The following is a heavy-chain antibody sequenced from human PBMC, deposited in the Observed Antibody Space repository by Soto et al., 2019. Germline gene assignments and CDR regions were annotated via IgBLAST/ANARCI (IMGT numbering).Heavy chain of an antibody. D-gene: IGHD3-22*01. CDR1: GFSLSTSGVG. V-gene: IGHV2-5*02. CDR3: AHIPVSYYYDSSGYYDY. CDR2: IYWDDDK. J-gene: IGHJ4*02. Sequence: QITLKESGPTLVKPTQTLTLTCTFSGFSLSTSGVGVGWIRQPPGKALEWLALIYWDDDKRYSPSLKSRLTITKDTSKNQVVLTMTNMDPVDTATYYCAHIPVSYYYDSSGYYDYWGQGTLVTVSS.